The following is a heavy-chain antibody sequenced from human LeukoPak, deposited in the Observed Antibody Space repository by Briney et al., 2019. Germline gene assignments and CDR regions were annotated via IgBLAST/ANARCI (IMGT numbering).Heavy chain of an antibody. CDR3: AKDYSIVATILDY. CDR2: INPTGGST. CDR1: GYTFTSYY. V-gene: IGHV1-46*01. Sequence: ASVKVSCKASGYTFTSYYMHWVRQAPGQGLEWMGLINPTGGSTGYAQKFQGRVTMTRDMSTSTDYMELSSLRSEDTALYYCAKDYSIVATILDYWGQGTLVTVSS. D-gene: IGHD5-12*01. J-gene: IGHJ4*02.